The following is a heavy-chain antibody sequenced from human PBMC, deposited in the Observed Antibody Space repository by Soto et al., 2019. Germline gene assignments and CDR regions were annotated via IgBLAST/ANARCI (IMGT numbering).Heavy chain of an antibody. CDR1: GGTFSSYA. CDR2: IIPIFGTA. V-gene: IGHV1-69*13. Sequence: SVKVSCKASGGTFSSYAISWVRQAPGQGLEWMGGIIPIFGTANYAQKFQGRVTITADESTSTAYMELSSLRSEDTAVYYCARDPATVVTPVYYSYYGMDVWGQGTTVTVSS. D-gene: IGHD4-17*01. J-gene: IGHJ6*02. CDR3: ARDPATVVTPVYYSYYGMDV.